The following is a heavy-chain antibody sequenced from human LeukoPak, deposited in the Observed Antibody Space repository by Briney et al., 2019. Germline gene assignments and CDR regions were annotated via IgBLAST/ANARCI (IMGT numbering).Heavy chain of an antibody. J-gene: IGHJ4*02. CDR2: IKSKTDGGTT. D-gene: IGHD4-17*01. CDR1: GFTFSNAW. Sequence: NPGRSLRLSCAASGFTFSNAWMSWVRQAPGKGLEWVGRIKSKTDGGTTDYAAPVKGRFTISRDDSKNTLYLQMNSLKTEDTAVYYCTTDAGMTTVTTGAYWGQGTLVTVSS. CDR3: TTDAGMTTVTTGAY. V-gene: IGHV3-15*01.